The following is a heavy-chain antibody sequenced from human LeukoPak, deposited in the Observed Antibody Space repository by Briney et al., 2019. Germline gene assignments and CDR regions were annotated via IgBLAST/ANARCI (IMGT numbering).Heavy chain of an antibody. V-gene: IGHV4-39*01. CDR3: ARHAYNWNDV. J-gene: IGHJ5*02. Sequence: SETLSLTCTVAGGSISSSSYYWGWIRQPPGKGLEWIGRIYYSGSTYYNPSLKSRVTISVDTSKNQFSLKLSSVTAADTAVYYCARHAYNWNDVWGQGTLVTVSS. CDR1: GGSISSSSYY. CDR2: IYYSGST.